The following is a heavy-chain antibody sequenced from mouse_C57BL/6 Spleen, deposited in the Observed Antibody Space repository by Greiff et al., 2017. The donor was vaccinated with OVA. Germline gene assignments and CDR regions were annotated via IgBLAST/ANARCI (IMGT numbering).Heavy chain of an antibody. Sequence: EVMLEESGGGLVKPGGSLKLSCAASGFTFSSYAMSWVRQTPEKRLEWVATISDGGSYTYYPDNVKGRFTISRDNAKNNLYLQMSHLKSEDTAMYYCARDRGSPWYFDVWGTGTTVTVSS. CDR2: ISDGGSYT. J-gene: IGHJ1*03. CDR1: GFTFSSYA. CDR3: ARDRGSPWYFDV. D-gene: IGHD1-1*02. V-gene: IGHV5-4*01.